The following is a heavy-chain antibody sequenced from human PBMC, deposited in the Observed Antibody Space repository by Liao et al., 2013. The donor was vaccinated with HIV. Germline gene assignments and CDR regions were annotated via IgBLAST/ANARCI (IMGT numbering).Heavy chain of an antibody. CDR2: INHSGST. Sequence: QVQLQQWGAGLLKPSETLSLTCAVYGGSFSGYYWSWIRQPPGKGLEWIGEINHSGSTNYNPSLKSRVTISVDTSKNQFSLKLSSVTAADTAVFYCARGRMVYAIGYYYYYHGRLGQRDHGHRLL. D-gene: IGHD2-8*01. CDR1: GGSFSGYY. V-gene: IGHV4-34*01. CDR3: ARGRMVYAIGYYYYYHGR. J-gene: IGHJ6*03.